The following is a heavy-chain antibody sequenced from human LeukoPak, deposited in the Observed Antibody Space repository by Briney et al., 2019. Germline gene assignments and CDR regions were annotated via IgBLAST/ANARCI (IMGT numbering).Heavy chain of an antibody. CDR3: ARADYYGSGSYLYYYYYGMDV. Sequence: GGSLRLSCAASGFTFSTYWMCWVRQAPGKGLEWVANINQDGSEKNYVDSVKGRFTISRDNAKNSLYLQMNSLRSDDTAVYYCARADYYGSGSYLYYYYYGMDVWGQGTTVTVSS. J-gene: IGHJ6*02. CDR1: GFTFSTYW. V-gene: IGHV3-7*05. D-gene: IGHD3-10*01. CDR2: INQDGSEK.